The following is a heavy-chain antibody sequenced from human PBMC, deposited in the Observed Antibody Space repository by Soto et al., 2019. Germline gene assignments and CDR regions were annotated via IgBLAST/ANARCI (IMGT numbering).Heavy chain of an antibody. CDR1: GFTFSSYW. CDR2: VNSDGSST. D-gene: IGHD2-2*01. CDR3: ARDAPYCSSTSCFNWCDP. J-gene: IGHJ5*02. Sequence: EVQLVESGGGLVQPGGSLRLSCAASGFTFSSYWMHWVRQAPGKGLVWVSRVNSDGSSTSYADSVNGRVTISRDNAKHTLYLQMHSLRAEDTAVYYCARDAPYCSSTSCFNWCDPWGQGTLVTVSS. V-gene: IGHV3-74*01.